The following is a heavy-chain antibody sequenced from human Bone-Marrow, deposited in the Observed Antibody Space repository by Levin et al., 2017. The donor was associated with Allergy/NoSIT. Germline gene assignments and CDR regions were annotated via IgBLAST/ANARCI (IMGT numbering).Heavy chain of an antibody. CDR2: ISYDGSNK. CDR3: ARDFGDGWFDP. Sequence: GGSLRLSCAASGFTFSSYAMHWVRQAPGKGLEWVAVISYDGSNKYYADSVKGRFTISRDNSKNTLYLQMNSLRAEDTAVYYCARDFGDGWFDPWGQGTLVTVSS. V-gene: IGHV3-30-3*01. CDR1: GFTFSSYA. J-gene: IGHJ5*02. D-gene: IGHD3-10*01.